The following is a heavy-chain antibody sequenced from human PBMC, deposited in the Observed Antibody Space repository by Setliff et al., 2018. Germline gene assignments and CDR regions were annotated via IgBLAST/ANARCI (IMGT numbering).Heavy chain of an antibody. V-gene: IGHV1-18*01. CDR1: GYTFTSYG. D-gene: IGHD6-19*01. Sequence: GASVKVSCKASGYTFTSYGISWVRQAPGQGLEWMGYISAYNGHTNYAEKVQGRIAMTTDTSTNTAYMELRNLRSDDTAVYYCARDTPPRYTRYSDGWAPFDFWGQGTLVTVSS. CDR2: ISAYNGHT. J-gene: IGHJ4*02. CDR3: ARDTPPRYTRYSDGWAPFDF.